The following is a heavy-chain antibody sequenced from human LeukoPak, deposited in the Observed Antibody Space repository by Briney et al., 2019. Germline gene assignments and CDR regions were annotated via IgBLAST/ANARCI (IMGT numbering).Heavy chain of an antibody. Sequence: PSETLSLTCSVSGGSISGYYWSWIRQPPGRGLEWIGYIYYSGSTNYNPSLKSRVTISVDTSKNQFSLKLSSVTAADTAVYYCARDRYGYGATQRGFDYWGQGTLVTVSS. CDR3: ARDRYGYGATQRGFDY. V-gene: IGHV4-59*01. D-gene: IGHD5-18*01. CDR1: GGSISGYY. J-gene: IGHJ4*02. CDR2: IYYSGST.